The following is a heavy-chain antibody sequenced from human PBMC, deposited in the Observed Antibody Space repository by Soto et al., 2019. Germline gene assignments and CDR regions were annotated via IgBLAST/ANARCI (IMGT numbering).Heavy chain of an antibody. D-gene: IGHD3-22*01. CDR3: AATYDSPYYYGMDV. V-gene: IGHV1-58*01. CDR2: IVVGRGNI. Sequence: SVKVSCTSTRFTFTSSPVQWVRQARRQSIEWIGRIVVGRGNINHAQKFQERVTITRDMSTSTAYMELSSLRFEDTAVYYCAATYDSPYYYGMDVWGQGTTVTDSS. J-gene: IGHJ6*02. CDR1: RFTFTSSP.